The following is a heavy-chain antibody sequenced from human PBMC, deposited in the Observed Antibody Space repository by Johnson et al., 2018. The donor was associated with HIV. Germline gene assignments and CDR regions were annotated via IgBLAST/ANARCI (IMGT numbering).Heavy chain of an antibody. D-gene: IGHD3-10*01. CDR3: CYGSGTYDGPAFDI. Sequence: VQLVESGGGLVQPGGSLRLSCAASGFTFSSYWMHWVRQAPGKGLVWVSRINRDGSSTSYADSVKGRFTISRDNSKNTQYLQRNSLIPEDTAVYYCCYGSGTYDGPAFDIWGQGTVVIVSS. CDR1: GFTFSSYW. J-gene: IGHJ3*02. V-gene: IGHV3-74*02. CDR2: INRDGSST.